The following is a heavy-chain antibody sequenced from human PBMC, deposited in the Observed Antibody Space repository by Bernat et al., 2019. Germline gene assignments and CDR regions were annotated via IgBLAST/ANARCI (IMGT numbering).Heavy chain of an antibody. D-gene: IGHD6-13*01. Sequence: EVQLVESGGGLLQPGRSLRLSCAASGFTFDDYAMHWVRQAPGKGLEWVSGISWNSGSIGYADSVKGRFTISRDNAKNSLYLQMNSLRAEDTALYYCAKAQAAGRAYNWFDPWGQGTLVTVSS. CDR2: ISWNSGSI. CDR1: GFTFDDYA. CDR3: AKAQAAGRAYNWFDP. J-gene: IGHJ5*02. V-gene: IGHV3-9*01.